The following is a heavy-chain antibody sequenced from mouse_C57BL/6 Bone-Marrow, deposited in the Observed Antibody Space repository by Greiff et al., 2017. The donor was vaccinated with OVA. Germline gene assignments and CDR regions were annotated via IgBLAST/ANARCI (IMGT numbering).Heavy chain of an antibody. CDR1: GYAFSSSW. CDR3: ARHEDGYYASYFDY. J-gene: IGHJ2*01. Sequence: QVQLQQSGPELVKPGASVKISCKASGYAFSSSWMNWVKQRPGKGLEWIGRIYPGDGDTNYNGKFKGKATLTADKSSSTAYMQRSSLTSSDSAVYFWARHEDGYYASYFDYGGQGTTLTVSS. CDR2: IYPGDGDT. V-gene: IGHV1-82*01. D-gene: IGHD2-3*01.